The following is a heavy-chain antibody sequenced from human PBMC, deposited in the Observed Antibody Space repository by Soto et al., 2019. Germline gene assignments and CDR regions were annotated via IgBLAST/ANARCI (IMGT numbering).Heavy chain of an antibody. V-gene: IGHV3-30*04. D-gene: IGHD2-21*02. CDR3: AREGVVVVTAIDY. CDR1: GFTFSSYA. Sequence: GGSLRLSCAASGFTFSSYAMHWVRQAPGKGLEWVAVISYDGSNKYYADSVKGRFTISRDNSKNTLYLQMNSLRAEDTAVYYCAREGVVVVTAIDYWGQGTLVTVSS. J-gene: IGHJ4*02. CDR2: ISYDGSNK.